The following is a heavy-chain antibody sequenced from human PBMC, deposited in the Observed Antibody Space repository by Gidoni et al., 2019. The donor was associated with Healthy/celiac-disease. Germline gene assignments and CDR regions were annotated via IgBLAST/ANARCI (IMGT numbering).Heavy chain of an antibody. V-gene: IGHV3-73*02. CDR2: IRSKANSYAT. Sequence: EVQLVESGGGLVQPGGSLKLSCAASGFTFIGSAMHWVRQASGKGREWVGRIRSKANSYATAYAASVKGRFTISRDDSKNKAYLQMNSLKTEDTAVYYCTSYSNYHYYYMDVWGKGTTVTVSS. D-gene: IGHD4-4*01. CDR1: GFTFIGSA. CDR3: TSYSNYHYYYMDV. J-gene: IGHJ6*03.